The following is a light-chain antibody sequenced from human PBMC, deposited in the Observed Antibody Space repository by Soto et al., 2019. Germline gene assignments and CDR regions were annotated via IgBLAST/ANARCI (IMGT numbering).Light chain of an antibody. CDR3: QQYYSYPRA. V-gene: IGKV1-5*01. Sequence: DIQMTQSPSTLYASVGDRVTITCRASQSISSWLAWYQQKPGKAPKLLIYDASSLESGVPSRFSGSGSGTEFTLTISSLQPDDFATYYCQQYYSYPRAFGQGTKVDIK. J-gene: IGKJ1*01. CDR1: QSISSW. CDR2: DAS.